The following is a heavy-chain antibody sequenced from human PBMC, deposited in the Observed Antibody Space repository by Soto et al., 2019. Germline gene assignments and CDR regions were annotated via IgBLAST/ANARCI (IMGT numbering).Heavy chain of an antibody. CDR3: ARADVLCDGGGCYGIHSEV. Sequence: GGCVRLSCAAPRFSGNRKYMTVVRQALAKRLECVYTLQSGGSTSYADSAKGRFHLSRDTSENTLHLQMDSLRVEDTAVYYCARADVLCDGGGCYGIHSEVCGRRTTVLGSA. CDR2: LQSGGST. V-gene: IGHV3-66*01. CDR1: RFSGNRKY. D-gene: IGHD2-15*01. J-gene: IGHJ6*04.